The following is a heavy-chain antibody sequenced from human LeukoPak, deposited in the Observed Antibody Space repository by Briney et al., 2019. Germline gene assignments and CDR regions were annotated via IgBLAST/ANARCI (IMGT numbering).Heavy chain of an antibody. J-gene: IGHJ3*02. CDR2: INTTSGGT. D-gene: IGHD4-17*01. Sequence: GASVKVSCKASGYTFTGYYMHWVRQAPGQGLGWMGGINTTSGGTNYAQKFQCRVTMTRDTSISTAYMELSRLRSDDTAVYYCARDDSRYDAFDIWGQGTMVTVSS. V-gene: IGHV1-2*02. CDR1: GYTFTGYY. CDR3: ARDDSRYDAFDI.